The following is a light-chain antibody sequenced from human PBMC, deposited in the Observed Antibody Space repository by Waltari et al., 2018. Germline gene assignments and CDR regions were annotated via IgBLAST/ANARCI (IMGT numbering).Light chain of an antibody. CDR2: DDT. V-gene: IGLV3-21*02. CDR1: RIGGQS. J-gene: IGLJ2*01. Sequence: YVLTQPTSVSVAPGQTATISCGGDRIGGQSVHWYQQKPGQAPVLVVYDDTVRPSGIPDRFSGSKAVNTATLVLSRVEAGDEADYYCQVWDRGTEHIVFGGGTSLTVL. CDR3: QVWDRGTEHIV.